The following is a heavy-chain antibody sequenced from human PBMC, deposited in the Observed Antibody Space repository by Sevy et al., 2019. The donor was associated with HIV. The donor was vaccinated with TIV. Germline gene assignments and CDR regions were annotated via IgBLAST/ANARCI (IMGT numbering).Heavy chain of an antibody. CDR2: ISGSGGST. CDR1: GFTFSSYA. J-gene: IGHJ4*02. D-gene: IGHD6-13*01. V-gene: IGHV3-23*01. CDR3: AKDPGSFAAGIPIDY. Sequence: GGSLRLSCAASGFTFSSYAMSWVRQAPGKGLEWVSAISGSGGSTYYADSVKGRFTISRDNSKNTLYLQMNSLRAEDTAVYYGAKDPGSFAAGIPIDYWGQGTLVTVSS.